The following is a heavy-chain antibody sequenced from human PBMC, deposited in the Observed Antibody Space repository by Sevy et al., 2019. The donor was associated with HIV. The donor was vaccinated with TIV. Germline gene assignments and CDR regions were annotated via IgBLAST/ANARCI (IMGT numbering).Heavy chain of an antibody. V-gene: IGHV3-23*01. J-gene: IGHJ1*01. CDR2: ISASGGGP. CDR1: GFIFSGYV. CDR3: AKDASSSWTGGTFQH. Sequence: GGSLRLSCAASGFIFSGYVMSWVRQAPGKGLEWVSGISASGGGPYYADSVKGRFTVSRDNSKNTLYLEMNSLRAEDTAVYYCAKDASSSWTGGTFQHWGQGTLVTVSS. D-gene: IGHD6-13*01.